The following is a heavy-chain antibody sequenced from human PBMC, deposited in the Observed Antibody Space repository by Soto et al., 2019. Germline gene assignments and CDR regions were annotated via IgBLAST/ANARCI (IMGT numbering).Heavy chain of an antibody. CDR1: GFTFRNFA. CDR3: AKDSSSWSTHRFFDS. V-gene: IGHV3-23*01. CDR2: LSGRGSAT. Sequence: EVQLLESGGGLEQPGGSLRLSCATSGFTFRNFAMNWVRQAPGKGLEWVSALSGRGSATYYANSVKGRFTISRDNSKNTLYLQMNSLRVEDTAISYCAKDSSSWSTHRFFDSWGQGTLLTVSS. D-gene: IGHD6-13*01. J-gene: IGHJ4*02.